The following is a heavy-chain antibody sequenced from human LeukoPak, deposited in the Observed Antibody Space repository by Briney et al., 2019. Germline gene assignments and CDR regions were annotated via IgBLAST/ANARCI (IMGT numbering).Heavy chain of an antibody. CDR1: GFTFSSYG. D-gene: IGHD3-22*01. CDR3: ARHLYYYDSSGYYRIKCFDP. Sequence: PGGSLRLSCAASGFTFSSYGMHWVRQAPGKGLEWVAFIRYDGSNKYYADSVKGRFTISRDNSKNTLYLQMNSLRAEDTAVYYCARHLYYYDSSGYYRIKCFDPWGQGTLVTVSS. V-gene: IGHV3-30*02. J-gene: IGHJ5*02. CDR2: IRYDGSNK.